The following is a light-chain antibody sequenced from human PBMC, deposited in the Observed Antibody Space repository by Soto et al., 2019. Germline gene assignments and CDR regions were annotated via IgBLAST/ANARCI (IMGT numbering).Light chain of an antibody. CDR3: SSYAGRNNLV. CDR1: SSDVGGYNY. V-gene: IGLV2-8*01. Sequence: HSVLTQPPSASGSPGQSVTISCTGTSSDVGGYNYVSWYQQHPGKAPKLMIYEVTKRPSGVPDRFSGSKSGNTASLTVSGLQAEDEAYYYCSSYAGRNNLVFGGGTKLTVL. J-gene: IGLJ2*01. CDR2: EVT.